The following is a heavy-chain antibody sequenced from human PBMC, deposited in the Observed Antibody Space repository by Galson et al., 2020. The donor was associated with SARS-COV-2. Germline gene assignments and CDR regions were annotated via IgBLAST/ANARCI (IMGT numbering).Heavy chain of an antibody. CDR3: AKTVVVPAAMHDAFDI. D-gene: IGHD2-2*01. CDR2: ISWNSGSI. CDR1: GFTFDDYA. V-gene: IGHV3-9*01. Sequence: SLKISCAASGFTFDDYAMHWVRQAPGKGLEWVSGISWNSGSIGYADSVKGRFTISRDNAKNSLYLQMNSLRAEDTALYYCAKTVVVPAAMHDAFDIWGQGTMVTVSS. J-gene: IGHJ3*02.